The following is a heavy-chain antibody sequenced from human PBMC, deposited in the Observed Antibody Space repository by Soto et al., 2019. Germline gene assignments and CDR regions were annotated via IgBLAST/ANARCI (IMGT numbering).Heavy chain of an antibody. D-gene: IGHD2-2*02. V-gene: IGHV1-18*04. J-gene: IGHJ5*02. CDR3: ARDNVVVPTAIGNWFDT. CDR1: GYTFTCYG. Sequence: ASVKVSCKASGYTFTCYGISWVRQAPGQGLEWMGWISAYNGNTNYAQKLQGRVTMTTDTSTSTAYMELRSLRSDDTAVYYCARDNVVVPTAIGNWFDTWGQGTLVTVSS. CDR2: ISAYNGNT.